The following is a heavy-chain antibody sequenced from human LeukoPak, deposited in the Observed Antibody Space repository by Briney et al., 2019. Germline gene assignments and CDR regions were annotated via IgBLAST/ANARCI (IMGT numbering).Heavy chain of an antibody. Sequence: GGSLRLSCAASGFTFDDYTMSWVRQAPGKGLEWVSAISGSGGSTYYADSVKGRFTISRDNSKNTLYLQMNSLRAEDTAVYYCAKDAFIAAAGTSYFQHWGQGTLVTVSS. V-gene: IGHV3-23*01. D-gene: IGHD6-13*01. CDR3: AKDAFIAAAGTSYFQH. J-gene: IGHJ1*01. CDR1: GFTFDDYT. CDR2: ISGSGGST.